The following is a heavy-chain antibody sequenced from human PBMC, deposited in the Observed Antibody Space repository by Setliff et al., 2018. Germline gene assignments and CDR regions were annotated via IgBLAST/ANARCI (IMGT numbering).Heavy chain of an antibody. V-gene: IGHV4-59*01. D-gene: IGHD5-18*01. CDR3: VRDRTAYSYGLDV. CDR2: IYHNGNT. J-gene: IGHJ6*02. Sequence: NPSETLSLTCTVSGGSISPYFWSWIRQPPGKGLEWIGYIYHNGNTNSNPSLKTRVTMSVDTSKNQFALNLRSVTAADAAVYYCVRDRTAYSYGLDVWGQGTTVTVSS. CDR1: GGSISPYF.